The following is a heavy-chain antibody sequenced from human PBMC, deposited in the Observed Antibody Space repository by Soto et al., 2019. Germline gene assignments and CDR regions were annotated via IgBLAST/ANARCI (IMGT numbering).Heavy chain of an antibody. V-gene: IGHV3-30-3*02. J-gene: IGHJ6*02. CDR2: ISDDGRNK. Sequence: GGSLRLSCAASGFAFSSYPMHWVRQAPGKGLEWVAVISDDGRNKYYADSVQGRFIISRDNSKNTLYLQVNSLRAEDKALYYCAKSIGMDNNYYYYDIEVWGQGTTVTAP. CDR3: AKSIGMDNNYYYYDIEV. D-gene: IGHD2-2*03. CDR1: GFAFSSYP.